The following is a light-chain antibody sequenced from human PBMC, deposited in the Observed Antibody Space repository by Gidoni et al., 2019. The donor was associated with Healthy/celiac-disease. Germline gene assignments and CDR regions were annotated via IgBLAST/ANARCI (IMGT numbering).Light chain of an antibody. J-gene: IGKJ1*01. Sequence: DIVMTQSPLSLPVTPGEPASISCRASQSLLHSNGYNYLAWYLQKPGQSPRPLIYWGSNLASGVPDRFSGSGSGTDFTLKISRVEAEDVGVDYCMQALQRGKFGQGNKVESK. CDR1: QSLLHSNGYNY. CDR3: MQALQRGK. CDR2: WGS. V-gene: IGKV2-28*01.